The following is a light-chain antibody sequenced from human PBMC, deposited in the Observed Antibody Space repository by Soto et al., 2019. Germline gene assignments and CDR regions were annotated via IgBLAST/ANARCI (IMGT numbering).Light chain of an antibody. CDR2: AIS. CDR3: HQFYGWPYT. V-gene: IGKV3-15*01. Sequence: EILMTQSPATLSVSPGERATLSCRASQSVSSNLAWYQHKPGQAPRLLIYAISTRATGIPARFSGSGSGAEFTLTISSLQSEDFAVYFCHQFYGWPYTFGQGTRLEIK. CDR1: QSVSSN. J-gene: IGKJ2*01.